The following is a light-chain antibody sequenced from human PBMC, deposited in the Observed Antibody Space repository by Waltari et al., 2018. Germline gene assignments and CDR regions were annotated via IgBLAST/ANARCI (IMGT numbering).Light chain of an antibody. V-gene: IGLV4-69*01. CDR3: QTWGTGIGV. CDR1: SGHSSYA. J-gene: IGLJ2*01. CDR2: INSDGSH. Sequence: QLVLTQSPSASASLGASVKLTCTLSSGHSSYALAWHQQQPEKGPRYLMKINSDGSHSKGDGIPDRFSGSSSGAERYLTISSLQSEDVADYYCQTWGTGIGVFGGGTKLTVL.